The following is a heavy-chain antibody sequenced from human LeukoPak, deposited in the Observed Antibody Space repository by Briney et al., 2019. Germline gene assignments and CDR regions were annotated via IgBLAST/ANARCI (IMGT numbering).Heavy chain of an antibody. V-gene: IGHV3-30*18. CDR3: GKSVVLWFRKLEVFDY. CDR1: GFSFSNYG. Sequence: PGGSLRLCCAASGFSFSNYGRHWVRQAPGKGLEWLAVISYDGSNKDDASAGKGRVTIPSYSSKNTLDLQMNSLGADDTSVYDCGKSVVLWFRKLEVFDYWGQGTMVTVSS. D-gene: IGHD3-10*01. J-gene: IGHJ4*02. CDR2: ISYDGSNK.